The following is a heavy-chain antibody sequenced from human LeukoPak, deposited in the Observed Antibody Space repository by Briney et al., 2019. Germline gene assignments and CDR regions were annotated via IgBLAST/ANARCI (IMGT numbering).Heavy chain of an antibody. D-gene: IGHD5-18*01. CDR1: GGSISSYY. CDR3: ATTEESGYSYRYFGYYYYTAV. V-gene: IGHV4-59*01. J-gene: IGHJ6*03. Sequence: SETRSLTCTVSGGSISSYYGGWIRHPPRKGLEWIGYIYYSGSTHYNPALKSRVTISGDTPKNQFSLTLRSVTAADTAVYYCATTEESGYSYRYFGYYYYTAVWGKGTTVTV. CDR2: IYYSGST.